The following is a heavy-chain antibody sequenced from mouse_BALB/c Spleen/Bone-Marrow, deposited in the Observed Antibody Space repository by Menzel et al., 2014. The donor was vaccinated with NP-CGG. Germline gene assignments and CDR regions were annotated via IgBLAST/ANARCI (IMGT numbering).Heavy chain of an antibody. V-gene: IGHV1-69*01. D-gene: IGHD3-3*01. CDR1: GYTFADKW. J-gene: IGHJ4*01. CDR3: ARGGHVFSLDY. CDR2: TDTSDSYI. Sequence: QVQLKQSGAEFVMPGASVKMSCKASGYTFADKWMHWVKQRPGQGLEWIGATDTSDSYINYNQKFKGKASLTVDASSSTAYMHLSSLTSDDSAVYYCARGGHVFSLDYWGQGTSVIVSS.